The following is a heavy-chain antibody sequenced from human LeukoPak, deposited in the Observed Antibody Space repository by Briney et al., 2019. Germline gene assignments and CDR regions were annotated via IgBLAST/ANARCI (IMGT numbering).Heavy chain of an antibody. D-gene: IGHD6-19*01. CDR2: IYHSGST. CDR3: ARQTAGRAFDI. J-gene: IGHJ3*02. Sequence: SETLSLTCVVSGGSISSGGYSWSWIRQPPGKGLEWIGYIYHSGSTYYNPSLKSRVTISVDRSKNQFSLKLSSVTAADTAVYYCARQTAGRAFDIWGQGTMVTVSS. CDR1: GGSISSGGYS. V-gene: IGHV4-30-2*01.